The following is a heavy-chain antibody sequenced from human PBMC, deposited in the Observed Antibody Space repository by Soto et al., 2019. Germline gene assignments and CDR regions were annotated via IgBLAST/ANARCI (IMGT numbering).Heavy chain of an antibody. J-gene: IGHJ6*02. Sequence: PSQTLSLTCAISGDSVPSNSAVWNWVRQSPSRGLEWLGTTYYRSKWYNDYSVSVKSRITINPDTSKNQFSLQLNSVTPEDTAVYYCAKGDWYSGMDVWGQGTTVTVSS. CDR3: AKGDWYSGMDV. V-gene: IGHV6-1*01. D-gene: IGHD3-9*01. CDR1: GDSVPSNSAV. CDR2: TYYRSKWYN.